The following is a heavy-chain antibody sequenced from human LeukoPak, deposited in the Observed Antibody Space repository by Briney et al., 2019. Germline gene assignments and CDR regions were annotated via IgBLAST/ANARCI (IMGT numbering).Heavy chain of an antibody. D-gene: IGHD1-1*01. Sequence: GGSLRLSCAAVGFTFSSYAMSWVRQSPARGLEGVSSLRGDGETFYADSVKGRFTLSRDESRNTGFLQLNNLRVEDTAIYYCAKASCVANADAVLWGQGTVVTVSS. J-gene: IGHJ4*02. CDR1: GFTFSSYA. V-gene: IGHV3-23*01. CDR2: LRGDGET. CDR3: AKASCVANADAVL.